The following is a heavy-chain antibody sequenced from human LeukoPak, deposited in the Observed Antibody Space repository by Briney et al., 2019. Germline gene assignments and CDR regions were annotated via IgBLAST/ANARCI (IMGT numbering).Heavy chain of an antibody. V-gene: IGHV3-53*01. D-gene: IGHD6-13*01. Sequence: GGSLRLSCAASGFTVSSNYMSWVRQAPGKGLEWVSVIYSGGSTYYADSVKGRFTISRDNSKNTLYPQMNSLRAEDTAVYYCARGGSSWYGDAFDIWGQGTMVTVSS. CDR2: IYSGGST. CDR3: ARGGSSWYGDAFDI. CDR1: GFTVSSNY. J-gene: IGHJ3*02.